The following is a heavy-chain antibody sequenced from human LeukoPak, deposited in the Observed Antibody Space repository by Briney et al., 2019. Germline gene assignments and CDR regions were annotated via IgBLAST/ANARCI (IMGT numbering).Heavy chain of an antibody. J-gene: IGHJ5*02. CDR1: GYSISSGYY. Sequence: SETLSLTCTVSGYSISSGYYWGWIRQPPGKGLEWIGSIYHSGSTYYNPSLKSRVTISVDTSKNQFSLKLSSVTAADTAVYYCARAYSGSSGEGWFDPWGQGTLVTVSS. V-gene: IGHV4-38-2*02. CDR2: IYHSGST. CDR3: ARAYSGSSGEGWFDP. D-gene: IGHD6-6*01.